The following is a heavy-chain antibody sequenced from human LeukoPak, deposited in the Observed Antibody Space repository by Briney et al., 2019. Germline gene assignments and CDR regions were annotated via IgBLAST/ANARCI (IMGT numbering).Heavy chain of an antibody. CDR2: INWNGGST. D-gene: IGHD3-22*01. V-gene: IGHV3-20*04. CDR1: GFTFSSYW. CDR3: AKGITMIVASIDY. J-gene: IGHJ4*02. Sequence: GGSLRLSCAASGFTFSSYWMHWVRQAPGKGLEWVSGINWNGGSTGYADSVKGRFTISRDNAKNSLYLQMNSLRAEDTALYYCAKGITMIVASIDYWGQGTLVTVSS.